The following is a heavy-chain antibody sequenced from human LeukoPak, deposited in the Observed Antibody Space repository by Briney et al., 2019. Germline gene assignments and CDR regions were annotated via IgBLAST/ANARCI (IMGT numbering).Heavy chain of an antibody. D-gene: IGHD1-26*01. CDR1: GGSFSGYY. Sequence: SETLSLTCAVYGGSFSGYYWSWIRQPPGKWLEWIGEINHSGSTNYNPSLKSRVTISVDTSKNQFSLKLSSVTAADTAVYYCAGWSSGSYGDYWGQGTLVTVSS. CDR3: AGWSSGSYGDY. J-gene: IGHJ4*02. CDR2: INHSGST. V-gene: IGHV4-34*01.